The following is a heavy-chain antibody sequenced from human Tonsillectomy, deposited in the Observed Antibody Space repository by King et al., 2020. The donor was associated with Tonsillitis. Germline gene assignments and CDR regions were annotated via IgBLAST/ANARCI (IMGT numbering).Heavy chain of an antibody. Sequence: VQLQESGSGLVKPSQTLSLTCAVSRGSISSGGYSWSWIRQPPGKGLEWIGYIYHSGSTYYNPSLKSRVTISVDRSKNQFSLKLSSMTAADTAVYYCARSLGDGSTILGAFDIWGQGTMVTVSS. CDR1: RGSISSGGYS. V-gene: IGHV4-30-2*01. J-gene: IGHJ3*02. CDR3: ARSLGDGSTILGAFDI. CDR2: IYHSGST. D-gene: IGHD3-3*02.